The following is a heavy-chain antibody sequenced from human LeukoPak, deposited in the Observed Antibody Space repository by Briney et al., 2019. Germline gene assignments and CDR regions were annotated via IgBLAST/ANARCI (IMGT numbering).Heavy chain of an antibody. CDR3: AKDYYDSSGVAFDI. CDR2: ISGSGGST. V-gene: IGHV3-23*01. CDR1: GFTFSSYA. D-gene: IGHD3-22*01. J-gene: IGHJ3*02. Sequence: GRSLRLSCAASGFTFSSYAMSLVRNAPGKGLKCVSAISGSGGSTYYADSVKGRFTISRDNSKNTLYLQMNSLRAEDTAVYYCAKDYYDSSGVAFDIWGQGTMVTVSS.